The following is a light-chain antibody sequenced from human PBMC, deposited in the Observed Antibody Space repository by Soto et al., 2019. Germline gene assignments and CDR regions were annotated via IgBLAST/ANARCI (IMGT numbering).Light chain of an antibody. Sequence: EIVLTQSPGTLSVSPGDRVTLSCMASQSISINLAWYQHKPGQAPRLLIHGASTRATGVPARISGSGSGTEFTLTISSLQSEDFAVYYCQQFRNWPWTFGQGTKVDIK. J-gene: IGKJ1*01. V-gene: IGKV3D-15*01. CDR3: QQFRNWPWT. CDR1: QSISIN. CDR2: GAS.